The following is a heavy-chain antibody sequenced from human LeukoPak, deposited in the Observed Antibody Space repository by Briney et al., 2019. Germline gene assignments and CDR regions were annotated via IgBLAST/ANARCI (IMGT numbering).Heavy chain of an antibody. D-gene: IGHD6-13*01. J-gene: IGHJ6*03. CDR3: ARVQLEPYYYYYYYMDV. V-gene: IGHV3-23*01. CDR2: ISGRDGST. CDR1: GFTFSSYA. Sequence: GGSLRLSCAASGFTFSSYAMSWVRQAPGKGLEWVSAISGRDGSTKYADSVKGRFTISRDTSKNTLYLQMNSLRAEDTAVYYCARVQLEPYYYYYYYMDVWGKGTTVTVSS.